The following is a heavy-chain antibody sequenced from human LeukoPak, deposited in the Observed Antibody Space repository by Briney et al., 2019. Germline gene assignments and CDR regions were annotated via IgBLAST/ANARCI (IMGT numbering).Heavy chain of an antibody. CDR3: AKRYSSGWYSGPIIDY. CDR1: GFTFSSYA. J-gene: IGHJ4*02. V-gene: IGHV3-30*04. CDR2: ISYDGSNK. D-gene: IGHD6-19*01. Sequence: GGSLRLSCAASGFTFSSYAMHWVRQAPGKGLEWVAVISYDGSNKYYADSVKGRFTISRDNSKNTLYLQMNSLRAEDTAVYYCAKRYSSGWYSGPIIDYWGQGTLVTVSS.